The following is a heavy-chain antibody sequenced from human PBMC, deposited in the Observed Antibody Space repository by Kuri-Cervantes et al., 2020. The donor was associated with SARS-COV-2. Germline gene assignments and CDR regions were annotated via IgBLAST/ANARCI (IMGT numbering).Heavy chain of an antibody. V-gene: IGHV4-34*01. D-gene: IGHD2-2*02. CDR1: GGSFSGYY. Sequence: SETLSLTCAVDGGSFSGYYWSWIRQPPGKGLEWIGEINHRVSTNYNPSPKSRVTISVDTSKNQFFLRLSSVTAADTAIYYGASEGRNYCSSTNSYRVCRLRLDYWGQGSLVTVSS. CDR2: INHRVST. J-gene: IGHJ4*02. CDR3: ASEGRNYCSSTNSYRVCRLRLDY.